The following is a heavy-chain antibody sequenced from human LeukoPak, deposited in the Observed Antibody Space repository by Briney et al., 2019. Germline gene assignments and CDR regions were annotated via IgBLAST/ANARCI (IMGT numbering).Heavy chain of an antibody. J-gene: IGHJ4*02. CDR3: ARQPTSSSRAVIDLGVYFDY. Sequence: ASVKVSCKASGYTFTGYYMHWVRQAPGQGLEWMGWINPNSGATNYAQKFQGRVTMTRDTSISTAYMELTGLTSDDTAVYYCARQPTSSSRAVIDLGVYFDYWGQGTLVTVSS. D-gene: IGHD2-21*01. V-gene: IGHV1-2*02. CDR2: INPNSGAT. CDR1: GYTFTGYY.